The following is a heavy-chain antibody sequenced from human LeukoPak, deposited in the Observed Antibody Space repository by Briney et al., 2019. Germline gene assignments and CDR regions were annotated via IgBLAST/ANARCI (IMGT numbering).Heavy chain of an antibody. CDR2: TYYRSKWYN. D-gene: IGHD6-13*01. CDR3: AREEGLQQLGQIDY. CDR1: GDSVSSNSAA. Sequence: SQTLSLTCALSGDSVSSNSAAWNWIRQSPSRGLEWLGRTYYRSKWYNDYAVSVKSRITINPDTSKNHFSLQLNSVTPEDTAVYYCAREEGLQQLGQIDYWGQGTLVTVSS. V-gene: IGHV6-1*01. J-gene: IGHJ4*02.